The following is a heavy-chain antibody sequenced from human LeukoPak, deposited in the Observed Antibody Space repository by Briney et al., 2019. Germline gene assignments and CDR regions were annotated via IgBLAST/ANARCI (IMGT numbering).Heavy chain of an antibody. Sequence: GGSLRLSCAASGFTFSSYAMHWVRQAPGKGLEWVAFIRYDGSNKYYADSVKGRFTISRDNSKNTLYLQMNSLRAEDTAVYYCAKDAPYSSSPWGYFDYWGQGTLVTVSS. V-gene: IGHV3-30*02. D-gene: IGHD6-13*01. CDR2: IRYDGSNK. CDR1: GFTFSSYA. CDR3: AKDAPYSSSPWGYFDY. J-gene: IGHJ4*02.